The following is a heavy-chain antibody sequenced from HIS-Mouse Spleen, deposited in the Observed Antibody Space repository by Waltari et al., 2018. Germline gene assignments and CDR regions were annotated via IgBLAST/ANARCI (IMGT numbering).Heavy chain of an antibody. J-gene: IGHJ6*02. V-gene: IGHV1-2*02. Sequence: QVQLVQSGAEVKKPGASVKVSCKASGNTFTGYYMHWVRQAPGQGLEWMGWINPNSGVTNYAQKFQGRVTMTRNTSISTAYMELSRLRSDDTAVYYCARDSIAVMDVWGQGTTVTVSS. CDR3: ARDSIAVMDV. D-gene: IGHD6-19*01. CDR2: INPNSGVT. CDR1: GNTFTGYY.